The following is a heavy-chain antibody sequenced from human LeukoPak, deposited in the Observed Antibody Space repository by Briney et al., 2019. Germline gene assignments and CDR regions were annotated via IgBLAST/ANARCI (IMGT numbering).Heavy chain of an antibody. V-gene: IGHV1-2*02. Sequence: ASVMVSCKASGYTFTGYYMHWVRQAPGQGLEWMGWINPNSGGTNYSQKFQGRVTMTRDTSISTAYMELSRLRSDDTAVYYWARDRSGSNQFLSRGVDVWGQGTTVTVSS. J-gene: IGHJ6*02. CDR1: GYTFTGYY. CDR3: ARDRSGSNQFLSRGVDV. D-gene: IGHD3-10*01. CDR2: INPNSGGT.